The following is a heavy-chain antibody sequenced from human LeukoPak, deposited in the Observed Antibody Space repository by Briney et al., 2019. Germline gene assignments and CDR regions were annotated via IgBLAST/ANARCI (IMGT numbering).Heavy chain of an antibody. V-gene: IGHV1-18*01. J-gene: IGHJ4*02. CDR3: ARERYDYVWGSYEYDY. CDR2: ISAYNGNT. CDR1: GYTFTSYG. Sequence: ASVKVSCKASGYTFTSYGISWVRQAPGQGLEWMGWISAYNGNTNYAQKLQGRVTMTTDTSTSTAYMELRSLRSEDTAVYYCARERYDYVWGSYEYDYWGQGTLVTVSS. D-gene: IGHD3-16*01.